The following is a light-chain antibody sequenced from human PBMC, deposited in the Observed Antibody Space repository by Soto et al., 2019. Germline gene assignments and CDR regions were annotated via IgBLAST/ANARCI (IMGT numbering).Light chain of an antibody. CDR3: QQYHRPLPVT. CDR1: QGIRNY. V-gene: IGKV1-8*01. J-gene: IGKJ3*01. CDR2: AAS. Sequence: AIRMTQSPSSLSASTGDRVTITCRASQGIRNYLALYQQKLGKAPKRLIYAASTLPSGVPSRFSGCGSGTDFPVTISCLQSADFASNYCQQYHRPLPVTFGPGTKVDIK.